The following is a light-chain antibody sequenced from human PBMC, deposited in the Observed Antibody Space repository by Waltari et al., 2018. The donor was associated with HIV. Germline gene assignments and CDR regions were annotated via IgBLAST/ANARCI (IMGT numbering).Light chain of an antibody. CDR3: HQYYGNPRT. Sequence: EIVMTQSPDSLSVSLGGRATITCTSSQNIEFISNNKNYLAWYQQRQGQPPRLLISEASTRESGVPERFSGGGSGTDFSLTITSLQSEDVAVYYCHQYYGNPRTFGQGTKVEIK. CDR1: QNIEFISNNKNY. J-gene: IGKJ1*01. V-gene: IGKV4-1*01. CDR2: EAS.